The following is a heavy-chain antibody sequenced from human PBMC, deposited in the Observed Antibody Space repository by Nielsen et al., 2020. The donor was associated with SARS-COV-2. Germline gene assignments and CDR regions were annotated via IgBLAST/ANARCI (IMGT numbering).Heavy chain of an antibody. V-gene: IGHV3-30*03. CDR2: IPYDGTNK. J-gene: IGHJ4*02. CDR1: GFTFSSYG. Sequence: GESLKISCAASGFTFSSYGMHWVRQAPGKGLEWVAVIPYDGTNKYYADSVKGRFTISRDNSKNTLYLQMNSLRVEDTAVYYCASVVNYDSSGYYHQDIDYWGQGTLVTVSS. D-gene: IGHD3-22*01. CDR3: ASVVNYDSSGYYHQDIDY.